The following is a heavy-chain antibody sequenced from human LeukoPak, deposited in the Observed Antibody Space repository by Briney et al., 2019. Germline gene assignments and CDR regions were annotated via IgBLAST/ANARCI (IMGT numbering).Heavy chain of an antibody. CDR2: INSDGSST. Sequence: GESLKISCAASGFTFSSYWMHWVRQAPGKGLVWVSRINSDGSSTSYADSVKGRFTISRDNAKNTLYLQMNSLRAEDTAVYYCARDPGSSSWPDYRGVWGKGTTVTVSS. V-gene: IGHV3-74*01. D-gene: IGHD6-13*01. CDR3: ARDPGSSSWPDYRGV. J-gene: IGHJ6*04. CDR1: GFTFSSYW.